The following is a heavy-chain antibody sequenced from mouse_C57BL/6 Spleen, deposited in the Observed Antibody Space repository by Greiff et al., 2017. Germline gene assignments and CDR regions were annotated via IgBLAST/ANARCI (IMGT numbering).Heavy chain of an antibody. CDR1: GFTFTSYW. Sequence: QVQLQQPGTELVKPGASVKLSCKASGFTFTSYWMHWVKQRPGQGLEWIGNINPSNGGTNYNEKFQSKASLTVDKSSSTAYLQLSSLPSEATAVXYCARSGNSSFAYGGKGTLVTVSA. J-gene: IGHJ3*01. CDR2: INPSNGGT. V-gene: IGHV1-53*01. CDR3: ARSGNSSFAY.